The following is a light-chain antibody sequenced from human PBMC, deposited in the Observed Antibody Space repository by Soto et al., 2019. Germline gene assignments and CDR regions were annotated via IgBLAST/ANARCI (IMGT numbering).Light chain of an antibody. CDR2: GNS. Sequence: QSVLTQPPSVSGAPGQRVTISCTGSSPNIGAGYDVHWYQQLPGTAPKLLIYGNSNRPSGVPDRFSGSKSGTSASLAITGLQAEDEADYYCQSYDSSLSAPVFGGGTKVTVL. CDR1: SPNIGAGYD. J-gene: IGLJ3*02. CDR3: QSYDSSLSAPV. V-gene: IGLV1-40*01.